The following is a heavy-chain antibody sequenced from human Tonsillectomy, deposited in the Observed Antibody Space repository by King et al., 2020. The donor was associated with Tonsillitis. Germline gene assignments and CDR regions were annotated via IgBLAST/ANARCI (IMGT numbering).Heavy chain of an antibody. V-gene: IGHV3-23*04. D-gene: IGHD6-19*01. CDR3: AKREGGSAWYTIYFDAHFDY. CDR1: GFTFSGYA. Sequence: VQLVESGGGLVQPGGSLRLSCAASGFTFSGYAMSWVRQVPGKGLEWVSDISTTAAGPYYADSVQGRFTIPRDNSRNTLYLQMNSLRAEDTAVYYWAKREGGSAWYTIYFDAHFDYWGQGTLVTVSS. CDR2: ISTTAAGP. J-gene: IGHJ4*02.